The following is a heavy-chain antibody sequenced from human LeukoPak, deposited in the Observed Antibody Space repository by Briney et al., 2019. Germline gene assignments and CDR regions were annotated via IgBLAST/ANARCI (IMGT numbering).Heavy chain of an antibody. CDR1: GGSISSSSYY. CDR2: IYYSGST. Sequence: PSETLSLTCTVSGGSISSSSYYWGWIRQPPGKGLEWIGSIYYSGSTYYNPSLKSRVTISVDTSKNQFSLKLSSVTAADTAVYYCASHNYFRHDCGDFPNWFDPWGQGTLVTVSS. CDR3: ASHNYFRHDCGDFPNWFDP. J-gene: IGHJ5*02. D-gene: IGHD4-17*01. V-gene: IGHV4-39*07.